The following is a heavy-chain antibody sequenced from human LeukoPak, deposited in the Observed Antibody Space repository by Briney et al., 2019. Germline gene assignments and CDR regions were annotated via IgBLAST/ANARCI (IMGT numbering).Heavy chain of an antibody. Sequence: GGSLRLSCAASGFTVSSNYMSWVRQAPGKGLEWVSVIYSGGSTYYADSVKGRFTISRDNSKNTLSPQMHSQRAEDTAVYYCARLLYSGILGSDAFDIWGQGIMVTVSS. CDR1: GFTVSSNY. D-gene: IGHD1-26*01. CDR3: ARLLYSGILGSDAFDI. CDR2: IYSGGST. V-gene: IGHV3-66*02. J-gene: IGHJ3*02.